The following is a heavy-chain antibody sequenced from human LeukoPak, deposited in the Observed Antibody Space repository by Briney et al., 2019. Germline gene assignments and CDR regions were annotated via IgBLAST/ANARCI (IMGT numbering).Heavy chain of an antibody. D-gene: IGHD1-26*01. CDR2: IYSGGNT. Sequence: GGSLRLSCAASGFTVSSNYMSWVRQAPGKGLKWVSVIYSGGNTYYADSVKGRFTISRDNSKNTLYLQMNSLRAEDTAVYYCASGTSIVGALDYWGQGTLVTISS. CDR3: ASGTSIVGALDY. CDR1: GFTVSSNY. V-gene: IGHV3-53*01. J-gene: IGHJ4*02.